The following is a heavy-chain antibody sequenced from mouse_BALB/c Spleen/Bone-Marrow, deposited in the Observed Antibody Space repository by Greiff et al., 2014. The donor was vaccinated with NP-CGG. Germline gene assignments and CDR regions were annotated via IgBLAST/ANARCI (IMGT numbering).Heavy chain of an antibody. D-gene: IGHD1-2*01. V-gene: IGHV2-9*02. J-gene: IGHJ4*01. CDR1: GFSLTNYG. CDR3: ARITTATGATDY. Sequence: VKVVESGPGLVAPSQSLSITCTVSGFSLTNYGVHWVRQPPGKGLEWLGVMWADGSTNYNSALMSRLSISKDNSKSQVFFKMNSLQTDDTAMYYCARITTATGATDYWGQGTSVTVSS. CDR2: MWADGST.